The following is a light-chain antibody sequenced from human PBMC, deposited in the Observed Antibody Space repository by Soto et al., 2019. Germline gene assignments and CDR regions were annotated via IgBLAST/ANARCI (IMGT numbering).Light chain of an antibody. CDR2: DAS. CDR3: QYLNGAPTIT. CDR1: QSISSW. V-gene: IGKV1-5*01. Sequence: DIQMTQSPSTLSASVGDRVTITCRASQSISSWLAWYQQKPGKAPKLLIYDASSLESGVPSRFSGSGSGTEFSLTITSLKPEDFATYYCQYLNGAPTITFGQGTRLEIK. J-gene: IGKJ5*01.